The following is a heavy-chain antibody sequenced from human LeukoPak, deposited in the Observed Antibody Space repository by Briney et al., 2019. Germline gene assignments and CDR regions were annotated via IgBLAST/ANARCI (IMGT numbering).Heavy chain of an antibody. D-gene: IGHD4/OR15-4a*01. CDR3: ASRKDDYADIDY. Sequence: SETLSLTSAVSGGSIISDRWWHWVRQPPGKGLEWIGEIHHSGSTGYNPSLKSRVTTSVAKFATQFSLKGNSVTAAAVAVYYCASRKDDYADIDYWGQGTLVTVSS. J-gene: IGHJ4*02. V-gene: IGHV4-4*02. CDR2: IHHSGST. CDR1: GGSIISDRW.